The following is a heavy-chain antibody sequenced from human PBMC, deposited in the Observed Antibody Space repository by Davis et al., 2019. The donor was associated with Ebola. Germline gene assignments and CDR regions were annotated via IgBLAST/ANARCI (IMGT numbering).Heavy chain of an antibody. CDR2: INPSGGST. D-gene: IGHD4-11*01. V-gene: IGHV1-46*01. CDR1: GYTFTSYY. CDR3: ASSTVPTGWFDP. J-gene: IGHJ5*02. Sequence: AASVKVSCKASGYTFTSYYMHWVRQAPGQGLEWMGIINPSGGSTSYAQKFQGRVTMTRDTSTSTVYMELSSLRSEDTAVYYCASSTVPTGWFDPWGQGTLVTVSS.